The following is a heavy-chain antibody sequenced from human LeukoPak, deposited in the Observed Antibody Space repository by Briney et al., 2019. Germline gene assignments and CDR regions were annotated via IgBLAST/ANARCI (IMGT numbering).Heavy chain of an antibody. CDR3: VRGGIVGTTARVPLFDY. V-gene: IGHV4-59*01. J-gene: IGHJ4*02. CDR1: GCSISSYY. D-gene: IGHD1-26*01. Sequence: KSSETLSLTCTVSGCSISSYYWSWVRQPPGKGLEWIGYIYFSGSTNYDPSLKSRVTMSVNTSKNQFSLKLTSLTAADTAVYYCVRGGIVGTTARVPLFDYWGQGPLVTVSS. CDR2: IYFSGST.